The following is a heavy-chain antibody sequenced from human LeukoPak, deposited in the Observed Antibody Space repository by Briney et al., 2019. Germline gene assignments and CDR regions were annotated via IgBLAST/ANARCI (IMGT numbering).Heavy chain of an antibody. CDR2: IRSKTYGGTT. CDR3: TRGPTQQWLYYGMDV. CDR1: GFTFGDHA. J-gene: IGHJ6*02. Sequence: GGSLRLSCTASGFTFGDHAMSWVRQAPGEGREWVGFIRSKTYGGTTEYAASVKGRFTISRDDSKSIAYLQMNSLKTEDTAVYYCTRGPTQQWLYYGMDVWGQGTTVTVSS. D-gene: IGHD5-18*01. V-gene: IGHV3-49*04.